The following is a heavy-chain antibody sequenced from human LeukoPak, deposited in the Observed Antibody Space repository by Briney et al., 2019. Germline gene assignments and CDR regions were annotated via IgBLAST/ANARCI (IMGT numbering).Heavy chain of an antibody. CDR2: IYYGGRT. Sequence: SETLSLTCSVSADSVSRSDSYWDWIRQPPGKGLEWIGTIYYGGRTYYSLSLKSRVTLSVDTSSNQFSLNLRSVTAADTAVYYCARRRYYDGSGYLQWGQGTLLSVSS. D-gene: IGHD3-22*01. CDR1: ADSVSRSDSY. CDR3: ARRRYYDGSGYLQ. J-gene: IGHJ1*01. V-gene: IGHV4-39*01.